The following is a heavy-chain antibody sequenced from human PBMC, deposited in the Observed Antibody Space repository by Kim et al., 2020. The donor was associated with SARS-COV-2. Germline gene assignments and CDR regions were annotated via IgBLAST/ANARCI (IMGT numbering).Heavy chain of an antibody. J-gene: IGHJ4*02. D-gene: IGHD2-15*01. V-gene: IGHV3-7*01. Sequence: GGSLRLSCVASGFSFSTNWMSWVRQAPGKGLEWVAKIKEDGTEKYYVESVEGRVTISRDNAKNSLFLHMNSLSAENTAVYYCARDRKYSLDYWGQGTLVTVSS. CDR3: ARDRKYSLDY. CDR1: GFSFSTNW. CDR2: IKEDGTEK.